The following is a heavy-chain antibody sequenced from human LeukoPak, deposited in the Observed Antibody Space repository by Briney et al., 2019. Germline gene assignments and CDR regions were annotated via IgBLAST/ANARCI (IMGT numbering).Heavy chain of an antibody. D-gene: IGHD1-26*01. CDR1: GGSISSYY. CDR3: ARTTTSFDD. V-gene: IGHV4-59*01. CDR2: ISYSGST. Sequence: SETLSLTCTVSGGSISSYYWSWIRQPPGKGLEWIGYISYSGSTNYNPSLKSRVTISLDTSKNQFSLNLTSVTAADTAVYYCARTTTSFDDWGQGTLVTVSS. J-gene: IGHJ4*02.